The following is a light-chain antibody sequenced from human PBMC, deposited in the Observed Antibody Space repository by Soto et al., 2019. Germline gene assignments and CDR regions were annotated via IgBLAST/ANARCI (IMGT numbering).Light chain of an antibody. Sequence: QSVLTQPASVSGSPGQSITISCTGTSNDIGGYKYVSWYQQHPGKAPKLMIYDVTARPSGVSNRFSGSKSGNTASLTISGLQPEDEADYYCSSCTGSSTHVTFSGGTKLTVL. V-gene: IGLV2-14*03. J-gene: IGLJ2*01. CDR3: SSCTGSSTHVT. CDR1: SNDIGGYKY. CDR2: DVT.